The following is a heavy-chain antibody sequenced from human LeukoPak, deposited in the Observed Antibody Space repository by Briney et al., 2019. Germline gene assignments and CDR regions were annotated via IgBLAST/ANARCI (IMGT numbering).Heavy chain of an antibody. CDR1: GFTFSSYW. J-gene: IGHJ6*02. CDR2: INSDGSST. V-gene: IGHV3-74*01. Sequence: GGSLRLSCAASGFTFSSYWMHWVRQAPGKGLVWVSRINSDGSSTSYADSVKGRFTTSRDNAKNTLYLQMNSLRVEDTAMYYCARGLRDRYGMDVWGQGTTVTVSS. CDR3: ARGLRDRYGMDV.